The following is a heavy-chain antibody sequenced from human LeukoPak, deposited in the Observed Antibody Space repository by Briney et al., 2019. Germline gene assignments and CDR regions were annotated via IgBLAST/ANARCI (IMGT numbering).Heavy chain of an antibody. CDR1: GFTFDDHG. Sequence: GGSLRLSCAASGFTFDDHGMSRVRQAPGKGLEWVSGIKWDGGRTGYADSVKGRFTISRDNSKNTLYLQMNSLRAEDTAVYYCAKDMSQVTMVRGVIITSPFDYWGQGTRVTVSS. CDR2: IKWDGGRT. J-gene: IGHJ4*02. D-gene: IGHD3-10*01. CDR3: AKDMSQVTMVRGVIITSPFDY. V-gene: IGHV3-20*04.